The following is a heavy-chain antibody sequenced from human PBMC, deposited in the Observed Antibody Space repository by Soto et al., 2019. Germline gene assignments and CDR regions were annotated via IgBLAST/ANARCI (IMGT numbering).Heavy chain of an antibody. Sequence: EVQLLESGGGLVQPGGSLRLSCAASRFTFSTYALTWVRQAPGKGLEWVSDISGSGGNTYYADSVKGRFTISRDNSKNTLYLKMNSLRAEDTAVYYCAKSAMVRGGGWFDPWGQASLVTVSS. CDR2: ISGSGGNT. CDR3: AKSAMVRGGGWFDP. V-gene: IGHV3-23*01. CDR1: RFTFSTYA. J-gene: IGHJ5*02. D-gene: IGHD3-10*01.